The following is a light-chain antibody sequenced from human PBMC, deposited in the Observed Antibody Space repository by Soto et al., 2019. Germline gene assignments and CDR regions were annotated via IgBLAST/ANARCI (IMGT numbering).Light chain of an antibody. CDR3: QQYGSSPLLT. CDR2: GAS. Sequence: EVVMTQSPATLSVSPGERATLSCRASQSVSNNLAWYQQKPGQAPRLLIYGASSRATGIPDRFSGSGSGTDFTLTISRLEPEDFAVYYCQQYGSSPLLTFGPGTKVDIK. CDR1: QSVSNN. J-gene: IGKJ3*01. V-gene: IGKV3-20*01.